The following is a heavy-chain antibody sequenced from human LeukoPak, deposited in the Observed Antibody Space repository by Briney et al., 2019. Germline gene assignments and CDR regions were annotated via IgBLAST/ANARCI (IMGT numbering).Heavy chain of an antibody. D-gene: IGHD3-22*01. CDR3: ARELDYYDSSGYPPLHYYYYMDV. V-gene: IGHV4-30-2*01. J-gene: IGHJ6*03. CDR2: IYHSGST. CDR1: GGSISSGGYY. Sequence: PSQTLSLTCTVSGGSISSGGYYWSWIRQPPGKGLEWIGYIYHSGSTYYNPSLKSRVTISVDRSKNQFSLKLSSVTAADTAVYYCARELDYYDSSGYPPLHYYYYMDVWGKGTTVTVSS.